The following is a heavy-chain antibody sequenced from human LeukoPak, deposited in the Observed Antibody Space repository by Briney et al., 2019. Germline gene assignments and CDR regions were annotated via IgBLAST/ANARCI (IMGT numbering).Heavy chain of an antibody. Sequence: ASVKVSCKASGYTFTSYGISWVRQAPGQGLEWMGWISAYYGNTNYAQKLQGRVTMTTDTSTSTAYMELRSLRSDDTAVYYCARDQWSMRAYYYYYYYMDVWGKGTTVTVSS. J-gene: IGHJ6*03. CDR2: ISAYYGNT. D-gene: IGHD2-15*01. CDR1: GYTFTSYG. CDR3: ARDQWSMRAYYYYYYYMDV. V-gene: IGHV1-18*01.